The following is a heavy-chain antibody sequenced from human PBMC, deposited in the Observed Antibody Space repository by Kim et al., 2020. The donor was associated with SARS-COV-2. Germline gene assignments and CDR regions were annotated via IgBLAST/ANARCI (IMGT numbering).Heavy chain of an antibody. J-gene: IGHJ4*01. CDR3: ASWISVHFDN. Sequence: THYADSVQGRSTISRDNSKNTLYLQMSSLRADDTAIYYCASWISVHFDNWAHGTLVTVSS. CDR2: T. D-gene: IGHD1-1*01. V-gene: IGHV3-23*01.